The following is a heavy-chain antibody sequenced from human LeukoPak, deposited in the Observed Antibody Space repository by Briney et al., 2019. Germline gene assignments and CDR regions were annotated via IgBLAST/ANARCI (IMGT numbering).Heavy chain of an antibody. CDR1: GGSFSGYY. Sequence: PSETLSLTCAVYGGSFSGYYWSWIRQPPGKGLEWIGEINHSGSTNYNPSLKSRVTISVDTSKNQLSLKLSSVTAADTAVYYCARARYSSSWYPVYWGQGTLVTVSS. CDR3: ARARYSSSWYPVY. V-gene: IGHV4-34*01. CDR2: INHSGST. D-gene: IGHD6-13*01. J-gene: IGHJ4*02.